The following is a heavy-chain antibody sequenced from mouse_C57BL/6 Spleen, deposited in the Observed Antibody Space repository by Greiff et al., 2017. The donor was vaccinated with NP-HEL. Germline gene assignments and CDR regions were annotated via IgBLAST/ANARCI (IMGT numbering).Heavy chain of an antibody. V-gene: IGHV14-4*01. CDR2: IDPENGDT. J-gene: IGHJ4*01. Sequence: VQLQQSGAELVRPGASVKLSCTASGFNIKDDYMHWVKQRPEQGLEWIGWIDPENGDTESASKFQGKATITADTSSNTAYLQLSSLTSEDTAVYYCTYDGYFAMDYWGQGTSVTVSS. CDR3: TYDGYFAMDY. D-gene: IGHD2-12*01. CDR1: GFNIKDDY.